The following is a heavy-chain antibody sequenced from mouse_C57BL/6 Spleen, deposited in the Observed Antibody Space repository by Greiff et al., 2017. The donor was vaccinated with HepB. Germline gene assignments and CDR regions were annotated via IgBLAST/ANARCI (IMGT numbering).Heavy chain of an antibody. CDR2: IYPRDGST. D-gene: IGHD2-5*01. CDR1: GYTFTSYD. CDR3: ARSEDSNYFDY. Sequence: QVQLKQSGPELVKPGASVKLSCKASGYTFTSYDINWVKQRPGQGLEWIGWIYPRDGSTKYNEKFKGKATLTVETSSSTAYMELHSLTSEDSAVYFCARSEDSNYFDYWGQGTTLTVSS. V-gene: IGHV1-85*01. J-gene: IGHJ2*01.